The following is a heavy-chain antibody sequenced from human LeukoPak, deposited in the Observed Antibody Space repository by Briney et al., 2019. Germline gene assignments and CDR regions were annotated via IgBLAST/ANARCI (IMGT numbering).Heavy chain of an antibody. V-gene: IGHV4-34*09. D-gene: IGHD5-18*01. CDR1: GGSFSGYY. CDR2: INHSGST. J-gene: IGHJ5*02. CDR3: ARGLTATWTEFDP. Sequence: PSETLSLTCAVYGGSFSGYYWSWIRQPPGKGLEWIGEINHSGSTNYNPSLKSRVTISVDTSKNQFSLKLSSVTAADTAVYYCARGLTATWTEFDPWGQGTLVTVSS.